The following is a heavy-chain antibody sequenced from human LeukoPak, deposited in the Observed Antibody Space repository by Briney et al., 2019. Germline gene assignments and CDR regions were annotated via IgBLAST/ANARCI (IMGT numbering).Heavy chain of an antibody. CDR2: ISSSSSYI. Sequence: GGSLRLSCAASGFTFSSYSMNWVRQAPGKGLEWVSSISSSSSYIYYADSVKGRFTISRDNSKNTLYLQMNSLRAEDTAVYYCAKEMVRGVKPSDFDYWGQGTLVTVSS. CDR3: AKEMVRGVKPSDFDY. J-gene: IGHJ4*02. V-gene: IGHV3-21*04. CDR1: GFTFSSYS. D-gene: IGHD3-10*01.